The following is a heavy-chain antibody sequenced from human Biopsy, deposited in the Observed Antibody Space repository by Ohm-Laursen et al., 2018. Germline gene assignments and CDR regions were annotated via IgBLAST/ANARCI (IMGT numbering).Heavy chain of an antibody. V-gene: IGHV1-8*01. CDR2: MIPSSGKT. Sequence: GSSVKVSCKVSGYSFSTYDVNWVRQARGQGLEWMGWMIPSSGKTGYAQRFQGRVALTMNTSISTAYMELSGLRSEDTAVYFCARGYSRRVSIFEASIYWFDTWGRGTLVTVSS. J-gene: IGHJ5*02. D-gene: IGHD6-6*01. CDR3: ARGYSRRVSIFEASIYWFDT. CDR1: GYSFSTYD.